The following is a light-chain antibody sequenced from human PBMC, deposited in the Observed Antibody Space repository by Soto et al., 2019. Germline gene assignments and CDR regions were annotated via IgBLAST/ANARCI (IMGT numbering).Light chain of an antibody. CDR1: SSNIGAGYD. Sequence: QSVLTQPPSVSGAPGQRVTISCTGSSSNIGAGYDVHWYQQLPGTAPKLLIYGNSNRPSGVPDRFSGSKSGTSASLAITGLQTDDEADYYCPSYDSSLSASNVFGTGTKVTVL. CDR2: GNS. J-gene: IGLJ1*01. CDR3: PSYDSSLSASNV. V-gene: IGLV1-40*01.